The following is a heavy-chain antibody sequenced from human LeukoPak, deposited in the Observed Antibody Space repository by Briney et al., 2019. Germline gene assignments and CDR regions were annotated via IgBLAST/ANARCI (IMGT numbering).Heavy chain of an antibody. CDR1: GYTFTTYW. CDR3: AREVRGVINRNYYYYYMDV. V-gene: IGHV5-51*01. CDR2: IYPGDSDT. Sequence: HGESLKISCKGSGYTFTTYWIGWVRQMPGKGLEWMGIIYPGDSDTRYSPSFQGQVTISADKSISTAYLQWSSLKASDTAMYYCAREVRGVINRNYYYYYMDVWGKGTTVTISS. J-gene: IGHJ6*03. D-gene: IGHD3-10*01.